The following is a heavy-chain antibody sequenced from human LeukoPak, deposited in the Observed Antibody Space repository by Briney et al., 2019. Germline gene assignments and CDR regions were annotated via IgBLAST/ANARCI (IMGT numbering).Heavy chain of an antibody. J-gene: IGHJ6*02. V-gene: IGHV1-18*01. D-gene: IGHD2-15*01. Sequence: ASVKVSCKASVYTFTSYGISWVRQAPGQGLEWMGWISAYNGNTNYAQKLQGRVTMTTDTSTSTAYMELRSLRSDDTAVYYCARGTDVVAATPYYYYGMDVWGQGTTVTVSS. CDR2: ISAYNGNT. CDR3: ARGTDVVAATPYYYYGMDV. CDR1: VYTFTSYG.